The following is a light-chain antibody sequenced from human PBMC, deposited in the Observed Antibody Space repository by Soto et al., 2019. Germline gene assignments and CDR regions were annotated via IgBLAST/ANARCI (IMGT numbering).Light chain of an antibody. CDR1: QSIRNY. CDR3: QQSYSSPWT. V-gene: IGKV1-39*01. CDR2: GAS. J-gene: IGKJ1*01. Sequence: IQMTQSPASLSASVGGGVTITCRASQSIRNYLNWYQQKPGKAPKLLIYGASSLQSGVPSRFSGSGSGTDFTLAISSLQPEDFATYYCQQSYSSPWTFGQGTKVDIK.